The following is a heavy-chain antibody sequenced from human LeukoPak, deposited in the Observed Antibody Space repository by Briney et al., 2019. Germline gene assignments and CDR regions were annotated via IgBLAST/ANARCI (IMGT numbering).Heavy chain of an antibody. D-gene: IGHD6-13*01. V-gene: IGHV3-21*01. CDR1: GFTFSSYS. CDR2: ISGSSSYI. J-gene: IGHJ4*02. Sequence: GGSLRLSCAASGFTFSSYSMNWVRQAPGKGLEWVSSISGSSSYIYYADSVKGRFTISRDNAKNSLYVQMNSLRAEDTAVYYCGRQAAPDYWGQGTLVTVSS. CDR3: GRQAAPDY.